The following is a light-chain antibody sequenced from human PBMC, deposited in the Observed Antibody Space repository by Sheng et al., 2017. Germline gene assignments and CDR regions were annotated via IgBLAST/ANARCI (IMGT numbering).Light chain of an antibody. CDR2: GNR. CDR1: SSNIGAGYD. V-gene: IGLV1-40*01. J-gene: IGLJ2*01. Sequence: QLVLTQPPSVSGAPGQRVTISCTGSSSNIGAGYDVYWYQQLPGRAPRLLIYGNRHRPSGVPDRFSGSKSGTSASLAITGLQAEDEADYYCQSYDSSLSAVVFGGGTKLTVL. CDR3: QSYDSSLSAVV.